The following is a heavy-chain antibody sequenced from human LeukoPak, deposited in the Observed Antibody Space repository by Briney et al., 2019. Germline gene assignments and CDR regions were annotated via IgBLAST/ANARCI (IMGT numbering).Heavy chain of an antibody. J-gene: IGHJ6*03. Sequence: SVKVSCKASGGTFSSYAISWVRQAPGQGLEWMGGIIPIFGTANYAQKFQGRVTITTDESTSTAYMELSSLRSEDTAVYNCAISAGSSWYLGYYYYYMDVWGKGTTVTVSS. CDR3: AISAGSSWYLGYYYYYMDV. D-gene: IGHD6-13*01. CDR2: IIPIFGTA. CDR1: GGTFSSYA. V-gene: IGHV1-69*05.